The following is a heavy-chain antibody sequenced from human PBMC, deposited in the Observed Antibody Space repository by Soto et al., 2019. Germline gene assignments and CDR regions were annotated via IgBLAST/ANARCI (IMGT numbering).Heavy chain of an antibody. CDR1: GFTFSSYA. CDR3: AKGRIQLWLPPATDY. J-gene: IGHJ4*02. V-gene: IGHV3-23*01. D-gene: IGHD5-18*01. Sequence: SLRLPCAASGFTFSSYAMSWIRQAQGKGLEWVSAISGSGGSTYYADSVKGRFTISRDNSKTTLYLQMNRLRAEDTAVYYCAKGRIQLWLPPATDYWGQGTLVTVSS. CDR2: ISGSGGST.